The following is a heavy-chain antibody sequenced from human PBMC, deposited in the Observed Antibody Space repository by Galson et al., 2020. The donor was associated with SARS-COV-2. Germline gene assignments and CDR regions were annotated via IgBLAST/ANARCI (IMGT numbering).Heavy chain of an antibody. D-gene: IGHD3-16*01. Sequence: GGSLRLSCEASGFTLSRYWLHWVRQVPGEGLVWVSRINEDGRITDYADSVRGRFTIYRDNAKNTLYLQMNHLRAEDTSVYYCARDVGGVASAWGQGTLVTVSS. V-gene: IGHV3-74*01. CDR3: ARDVGGVASA. CDR1: GFTLSRYW. J-gene: IGHJ5*02. CDR2: INEDGRIT.